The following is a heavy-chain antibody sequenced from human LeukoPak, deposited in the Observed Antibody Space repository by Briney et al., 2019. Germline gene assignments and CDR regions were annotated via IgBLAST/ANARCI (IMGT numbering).Heavy chain of an antibody. D-gene: IGHD2-15*01. Sequence: GGSLGLSCAASGFTFTKAWMSWVRQAPGKGLEWVGRIKSKADGGTTDYAAPVKGRFTISRDDSKNMLYLQMNSLKTEDTAVYYRNTKADCSGGSCSHWGQGTLLTVPS. J-gene: IGHJ4*02. V-gene: IGHV3-15*01. CDR2: IKSKADGGTT. CDR3: NTKADCSGGSCSH. CDR1: GFTFTKAW.